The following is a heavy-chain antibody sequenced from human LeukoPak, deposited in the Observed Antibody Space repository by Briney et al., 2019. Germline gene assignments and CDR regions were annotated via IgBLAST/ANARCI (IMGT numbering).Heavy chain of an antibody. CDR3: ARANLYDSSGYWGYFQH. J-gene: IGHJ1*01. V-gene: IGHV5-51*01. CDR1: GYSFTSYW. Sequence: GESLKISCKGSGYSFTSYWVGWVRQMPGKGLEWMAIIYPGDSDTRYSRSFQGQVTISVDKSISTAYLQWSSLKASDTAMYYRARANLYDSSGYWGYFQHWGQGTLVTVSS. CDR2: IYPGDSDT. D-gene: IGHD3-22*01.